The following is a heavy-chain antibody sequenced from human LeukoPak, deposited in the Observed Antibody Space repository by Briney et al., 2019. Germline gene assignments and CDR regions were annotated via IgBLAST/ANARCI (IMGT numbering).Heavy chain of an antibody. Sequence: GGSLRLSCAASGFTFSTYAMSWVRQAPGKGLEWVSTISGSGGGTYYADPVKGRFTISRDNAKNSLYLQMNSLRAEDTALYYCAKTGIYDLGPPGYFDYWGQGTLVTVSS. J-gene: IGHJ4*02. D-gene: IGHD3-3*01. CDR3: AKTGIYDLGPPGYFDY. CDR1: GFTFSTYA. V-gene: IGHV3-23*01. CDR2: ISGSGGGT.